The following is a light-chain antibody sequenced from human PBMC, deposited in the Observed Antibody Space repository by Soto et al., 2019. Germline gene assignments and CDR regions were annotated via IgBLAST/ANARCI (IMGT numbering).Light chain of an antibody. CDR3: QQYGSSPT. V-gene: IGKV3-20*01. CDR1: HNVDTN. J-gene: IGKJ1*01. CDR2: GAS. Sequence: EVVMTQSPVTLSVSPGYTATLSCRASHNVDTNVAWYQQKPGQAPRLLIYGASSRATGIPDRFSGSGSGTDFTLTISRLEPEDFAVYYCQQYGSSPTFGQGTKVDIK.